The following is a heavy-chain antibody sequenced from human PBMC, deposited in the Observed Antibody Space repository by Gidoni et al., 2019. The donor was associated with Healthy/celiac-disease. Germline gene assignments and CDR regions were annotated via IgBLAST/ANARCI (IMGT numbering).Heavy chain of an antibody. J-gene: IGHJ4*02. CDR1: GGSFSGYY. D-gene: IGHD1-26*01. Sequence: QVQLQQWGAGLLKPSETLSLTCAVYGGSFSGYYWSWIRQPPGKGLEWIGEINHSGSTNYIPSLKSRVTISVDASKNQFSLNLTSVTAADTAVYYCARGSLGAYGGSYDFDYWGQGTLVTVSS. V-gene: IGHV4-34*01. CDR2: INHSGST. CDR3: ARGSLGAYGGSYDFDY.